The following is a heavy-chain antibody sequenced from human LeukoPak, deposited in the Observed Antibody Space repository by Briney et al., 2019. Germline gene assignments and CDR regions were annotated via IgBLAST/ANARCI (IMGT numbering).Heavy chain of an antibody. CDR1: GFTFSSYS. D-gene: IGHD2-15*01. CDR2: ISSSSSTI. J-gene: IGHJ6*02. V-gene: IGHV3-48*02. Sequence: GGSLRLSCAASGFTFSSYSMNWVRQAPGKGLEWVSYISSSSSTIYYADSVKGRFTISRDNAKNSLYLQMNSLRDEDTAVYYCARGSCSGGSYCYYGMDVWGQGTTVTVSS. CDR3: ARGSCSGGSYCYYGMDV.